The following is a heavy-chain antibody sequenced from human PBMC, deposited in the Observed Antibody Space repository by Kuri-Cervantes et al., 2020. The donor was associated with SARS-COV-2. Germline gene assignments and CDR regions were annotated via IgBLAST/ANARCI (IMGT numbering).Heavy chain of an antibody. Sequence: ASVKVSCKASGYTFTGYYIHWVRQAPGQGLEWMGWINPNSGGTNYAQKFQGRVTMTRDTSISTAYMELSRLRSDDTAVYYCARDRVVLMVYAILGTWFDPWGQGTLVTVSS. V-gene: IGHV1-2*02. CDR2: INPNSGGT. J-gene: IGHJ5*02. D-gene: IGHD2-8*01. CDR1: GYTFTGYY. CDR3: ARDRVVLMVYAILGTWFDP.